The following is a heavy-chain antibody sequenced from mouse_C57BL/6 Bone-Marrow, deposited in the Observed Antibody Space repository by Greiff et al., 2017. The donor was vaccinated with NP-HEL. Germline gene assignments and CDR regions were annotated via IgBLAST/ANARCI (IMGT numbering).Heavy chain of an antibody. CDR3: ARGYSNARGFAY. CDR2: IKPSNGGT. Sequence: QVQLQQPGTELVKPGASVKLSCKASGYTFTSYWMHWVKQRPGQGLEWIGNIKPSNGGTNYNEKFKSKATLTVDKSSNTAYMQLSSLTSEDAAVYYCARGYSNARGFAYWGQGTLVTVSA. V-gene: IGHV1-53*01. D-gene: IGHD2-5*01. J-gene: IGHJ3*01. CDR1: GYTFTSYW.